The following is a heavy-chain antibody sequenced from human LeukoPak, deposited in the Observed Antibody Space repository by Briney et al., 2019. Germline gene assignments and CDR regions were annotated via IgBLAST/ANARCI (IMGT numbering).Heavy chain of an antibody. CDR3: TPTSTDMDV. CDR2: IRSKANSYAT. Sequence: GGFLRLSCAASGFTFSGSAMHWVRQASGKGLEWVGRIRSKANSYATAYAASVKGRFTISRDDSKNTAYLQMNSLKTEDTAVYYCTPTSTDMDVWGKGTTVTVSS. V-gene: IGHV3-73*01. D-gene: IGHD2-2*01. CDR1: GFTFSGSA. J-gene: IGHJ6*03.